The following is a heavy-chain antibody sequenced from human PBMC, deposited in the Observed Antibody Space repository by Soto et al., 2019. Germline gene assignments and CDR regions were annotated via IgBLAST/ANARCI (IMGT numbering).Heavy chain of an antibody. CDR3: ARHETLHGDYDY. V-gene: IGHV4-61*08. CDR1: AGSLSPGAYL. Sequence: SEKLPLPCTGSAGSLSPGAYLLSWIRQPPGKGLEGIWYIYYSVSTNYHPSLKSRVTISVDTSKTQFSLKLSSVTAADTAVYYCARHETLHGDYDYWGQGTLVTVSS. J-gene: IGHJ4*02. CDR2: IYYSVST. D-gene: IGHD4-17*01.